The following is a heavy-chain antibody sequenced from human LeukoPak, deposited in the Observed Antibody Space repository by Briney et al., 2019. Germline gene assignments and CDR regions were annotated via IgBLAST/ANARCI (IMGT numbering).Heavy chain of an antibody. CDR3: ARVQRLRYSSGWPKEYYYGMDV. V-gene: IGHV1-46*01. CDR2: INPSGGST. Sequence: GASVKVSCKASGYTFTSYYMHWVRQAPGQGLEWMGIINPSGGSTSYAQKFQGRVTMTRDTSTSTVYMELSSLRSEDTAVYYCARVQRLRYSSGWPKEYYYGMDVWGQGTTVTVSS. D-gene: IGHD6-19*01. J-gene: IGHJ6*02. CDR1: GYTFTSYY.